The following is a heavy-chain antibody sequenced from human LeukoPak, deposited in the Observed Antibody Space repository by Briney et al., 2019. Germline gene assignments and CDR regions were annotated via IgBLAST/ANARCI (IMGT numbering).Heavy chain of an antibody. CDR2: IYYSGST. J-gene: IGHJ4*02. CDR3: ASPGN. V-gene: IGHV4-31*01. Sequence: SETPSLTCTVSGGSIRSGGYYWNWIRQHPGKGLEWIGYIYYSGSTYYNPSLKSQVTISVDTSKNQFSLKLSSVTAADTAVYYCASPGNWGQGTLVTVSS. CDR1: GGSIRSGGYY.